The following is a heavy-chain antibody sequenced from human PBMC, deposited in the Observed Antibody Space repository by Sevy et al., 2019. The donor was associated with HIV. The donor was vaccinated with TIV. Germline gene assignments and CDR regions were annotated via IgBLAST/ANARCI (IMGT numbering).Heavy chain of an antibody. Sequence: GSLRLSCAASGFTFSTYAMHWVRQAPGKGLEWVAVMSYDGSNKYYADSVKGRFTISRDNSKNTLYLQMNSLRAEDTAVYYCARGDKGGYCISTSCSLYGMDVWGQGTTVTVSS. CDR3: ARGDKGGYCISTSCSLYGMDV. D-gene: IGHD2-2*01. CDR1: GFTFSTYA. J-gene: IGHJ6*02. V-gene: IGHV3-30-3*01. CDR2: MSYDGSNK.